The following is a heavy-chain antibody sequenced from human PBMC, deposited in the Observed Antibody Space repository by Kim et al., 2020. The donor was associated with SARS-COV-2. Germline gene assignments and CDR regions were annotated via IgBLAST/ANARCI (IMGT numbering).Heavy chain of an antibody. V-gene: IGHV3-64*01. CDR3: ARGGVRTSYYYDS. J-gene: IGHJ4*02. CDR1: GFTFSSYA. CDR2: ISSNGGST. Sequence: GGSLRLSCAASGFTFSSYAMHWVRQAPGKGLEYVSAISSNGGSTYYANSVKGRFTISRDNSKNTLYLQMGSLRAEDMAVYYCARGGVRTSYYYDSWGQGTLVTVSS. D-gene: IGHD3-22*01.